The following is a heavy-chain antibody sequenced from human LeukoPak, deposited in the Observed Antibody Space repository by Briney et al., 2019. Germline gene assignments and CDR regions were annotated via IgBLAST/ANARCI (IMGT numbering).Heavy chain of an antibody. J-gene: IGHJ4*02. D-gene: IGHD1-26*01. CDR1: GFMLSSYW. CDR2: IKQDGSEK. Sequence: GGSLRLSCAASGFMLSSYWMSWVRQAPGKGLEWVANIKQDGSEKYYVDSVKGRFTISRDNAKNSLFLQMNRLRAEDTAVYFCAREGSQSASGTYPGNDWGQGTLVTVSS. CDR3: AREGSQSASGTYPGND. V-gene: IGHV3-7*01.